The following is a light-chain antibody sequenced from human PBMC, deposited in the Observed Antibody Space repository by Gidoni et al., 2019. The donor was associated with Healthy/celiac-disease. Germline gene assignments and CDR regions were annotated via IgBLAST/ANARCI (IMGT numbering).Light chain of an antibody. Sequence: SYELTQRPSVSVSPGQTASITCSGDNLGDKYACWYQQKPGQSPVLVSYQDSKRPSGIPERFSGSNSGNTATLTISGTQAMDEADYYCQAWDSSTVVFGGGTKLTVL. CDR2: QDS. J-gene: IGLJ2*01. V-gene: IGLV3-1*01. CDR1: NLGDKY. CDR3: QAWDSSTVV.